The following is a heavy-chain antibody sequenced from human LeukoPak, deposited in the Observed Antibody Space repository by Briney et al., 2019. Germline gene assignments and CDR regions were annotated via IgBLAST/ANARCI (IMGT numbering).Heavy chain of an antibody. CDR2: IKQDGSEK. CDR3: ARAARDYDFRSGYSCPGCYFDY. CDR1: GFTFSSYW. J-gene: IGHJ4*02. V-gene: IGHV3-7*01. Sequence: PGGSLRLSCAASGFTFSSYWMSWVRQAPGKGLEWVANIKQDGSEKYYVDSVKGRFTNSRDNAKNSLYLQMNSLRAEDTAVYYCARAARDYDFRSGYSCPGCYFDYWGQGTLVTVSS. D-gene: IGHD3-3*01.